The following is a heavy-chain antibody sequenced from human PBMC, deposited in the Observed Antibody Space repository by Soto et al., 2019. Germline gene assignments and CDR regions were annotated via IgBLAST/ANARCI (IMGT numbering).Heavy chain of an antibody. D-gene: IGHD7-27*01. J-gene: IGHJ6*02. Sequence: ASVKVSCKASGYTFTSYGISWVRQAPGQGLEWMGWINAGNGNTKYSQKFQGRVTITRDTSASTASMELSSLRSEDTAVYYCARTGDYYYYYGMDVWGQGTTVTVSS. CDR3: ARTGDYYYYYGMDV. CDR2: INAGNGNT. CDR1: GYTFTSYG. V-gene: IGHV1-3*01.